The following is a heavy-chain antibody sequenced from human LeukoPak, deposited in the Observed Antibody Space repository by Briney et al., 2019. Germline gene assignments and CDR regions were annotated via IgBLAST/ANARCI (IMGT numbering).Heavy chain of an antibody. CDR2: ISTYNGNT. Sequence: ASVKVSCKASGYTFTNYHISWVRQAPGQGLEWMGWISTYNGNTNSAQKLQGRVTMTTDTSTSTAYMELTSLRSDDTPVYYCASGYLNWSTYYFDYWGQGTLVTVSS. CDR1: GYTFTNYH. V-gene: IGHV1-18*01. CDR3: ASGYLNWSTYYFDY. J-gene: IGHJ4*02. D-gene: IGHD2-15*01.